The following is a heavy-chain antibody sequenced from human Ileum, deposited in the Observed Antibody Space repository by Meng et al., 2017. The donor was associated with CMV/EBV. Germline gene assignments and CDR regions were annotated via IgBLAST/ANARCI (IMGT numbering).Heavy chain of an antibody. CDR1: GFTFSTYW. Sequence: GGSLRLSCAASGFTFSTYWMSWVRQAPGKGLEWVANIKQDGNEKYYVDSVKGRFTISRDNSRNTLYLQMNSLRAEDTAVYYCAASSTHGMYVDRIYWGQGTLVTVSS. V-gene: IGHV3-7*03. CDR2: IKQDGNEK. D-gene: IGHD2-2*01. CDR3: AASSTHGMYVDRIY. J-gene: IGHJ4*02.